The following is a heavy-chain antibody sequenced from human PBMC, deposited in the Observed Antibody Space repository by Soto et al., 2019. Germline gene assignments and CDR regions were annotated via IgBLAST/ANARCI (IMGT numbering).Heavy chain of an antibody. D-gene: IGHD3-10*01. CDR3: ATSYGSGSAHFDS. CDR2: IIPMLGMS. J-gene: IGHJ4*02. Sequence: QVQLVQSGAEVTKPGSSVTVSCTASGDTFSRSTLSWVRQAPGQRLEWMGRIIPMLGMSNSALNFQGRLTTSADTSTNKVYMHLKSFRSDDTAVYYCATSYGSGSAHFDSWGQGTLVTVSS. V-gene: IGHV1-69*02. CDR1: GDTFSRST.